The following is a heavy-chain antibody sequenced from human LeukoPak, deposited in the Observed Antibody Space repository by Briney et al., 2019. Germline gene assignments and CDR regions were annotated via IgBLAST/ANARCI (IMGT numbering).Heavy chain of an antibody. CDR1: GFTFSSYA. V-gene: IGHV3-23*01. CDR3: AKDFGGSSWYVSNANLSPMDY. Sequence: PGGSLRLSCAASGFTFSSYAMSWVRQAPGKGLEWVSAISGSGGSTYYADSVRGRFTISRDNSKNTLYLQMNSRRAEDTAVYYCAKDFGGSSWYVSNANLSPMDYWGQGTLVTVSS. CDR2: ISGSGGST. D-gene: IGHD6-13*01. J-gene: IGHJ4*02.